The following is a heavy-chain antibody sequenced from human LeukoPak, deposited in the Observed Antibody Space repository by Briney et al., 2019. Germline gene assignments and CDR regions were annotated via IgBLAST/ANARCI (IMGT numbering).Heavy chain of an antibody. CDR2: VKGDGRAT. CDR1: GLTFSDFW. J-gene: IGHJ4*02. CDR3: ATGHSYGYDY. Sequence: GGSLRLSCAASGLTFSDFWMHWVRQPPGKGLVWVALVKGDGRATIYADSVKGRFTISRDNAKNTLYLQMNSLRADDSGVYYCATGHSYGYDYWGQGVLVTVSS. V-gene: IGHV3-74*01. D-gene: IGHD5-18*01.